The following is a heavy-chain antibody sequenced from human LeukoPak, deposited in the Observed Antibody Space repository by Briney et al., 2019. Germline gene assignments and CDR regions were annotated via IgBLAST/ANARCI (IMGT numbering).Heavy chain of an antibody. Sequence: SETLSLTCTVSGGSISSSSYYWGWIRQPPGKGLEWIGSINYSGSTYYNPSLKSRVTISVDRSKNQFSLKLSSVTAADTALYYCARSELSCSGGSCPTRYAFDIWGQGTVVTASS. CDR2: INYSGST. CDR1: GGSISSSSYY. V-gene: IGHV4-39*07. CDR3: ARSELSCSGGSCPTRYAFDI. D-gene: IGHD2-15*01. J-gene: IGHJ3*02.